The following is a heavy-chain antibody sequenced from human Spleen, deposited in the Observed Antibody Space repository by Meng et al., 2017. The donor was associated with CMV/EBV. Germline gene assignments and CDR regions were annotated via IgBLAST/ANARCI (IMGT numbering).Heavy chain of an antibody. CDR1: GFTFSSYS. Sequence: GGSLRLSCAASGFTFSSYSMNWVRQAPGKGLEWVSYISSSSSTIYYADSVKGRFTISRDNAKNSLYLQMNSLRAEDTAVYYCARDSISIFGIIDYGIDVWGQGTTVTVSS. J-gene: IGHJ6*02. CDR3: ARDSISIFGIIDYGIDV. D-gene: IGHD3-3*01. V-gene: IGHV3-48*04. CDR2: ISSSSSTI.